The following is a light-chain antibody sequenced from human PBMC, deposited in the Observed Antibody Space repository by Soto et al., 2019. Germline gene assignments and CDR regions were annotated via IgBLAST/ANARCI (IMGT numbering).Light chain of an antibody. V-gene: IGKV3-15*01. CDR1: QSVSSN. CDR2: GAS. CDR3: XXXXNWPS. Sequence: EIVMTQSPATLSVSPGERATLSCRASQSVSSNLAWYQQKPGQAPRLLIYGASTRATGIPARFSGSGSGTEFTLTISSLQXXXXXXXXXXXXXNWPSFGQGTKVEIK. J-gene: IGKJ1*01.